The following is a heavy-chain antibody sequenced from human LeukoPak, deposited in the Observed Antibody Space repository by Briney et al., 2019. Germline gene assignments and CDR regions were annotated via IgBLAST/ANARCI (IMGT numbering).Heavy chain of an antibody. CDR1: GFNFSSYA. CDR2: ISGSGGST. J-gene: IGHJ5*02. Sequence: PGGSLRLSCAASGFNFSSYAMSWVRQAPGKGLEWVSAISGSGGSTYYADSVKGRFTISRDNSKNTLYLQMNSLRAEDTAVYYCAKQDYGSTTRSPFDPWGQGTLVTVSS. V-gene: IGHV3-23*01. D-gene: IGHD3-16*01. CDR3: AKQDYGSTTRSPFDP.